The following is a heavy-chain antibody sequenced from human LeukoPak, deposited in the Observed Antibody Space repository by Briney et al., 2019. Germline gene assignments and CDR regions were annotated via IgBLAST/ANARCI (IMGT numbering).Heavy chain of an antibody. J-gene: IGHJ4*02. CDR1: GYTFTSYG. CDR2: ISAYNDNT. Sequence: GASVNVSCKASGYTFTSYGITWVRQAPGQGLEWMGWISAYNDNTNYAQKFQGRVTLTTDTSTSTAYMELRSPRSDDTAVYYCARGLRWLQSPGDYWGQGTLVTVSS. CDR3: ARGLRWLQSPGDY. V-gene: IGHV1-18*01. D-gene: IGHD5-24*01.